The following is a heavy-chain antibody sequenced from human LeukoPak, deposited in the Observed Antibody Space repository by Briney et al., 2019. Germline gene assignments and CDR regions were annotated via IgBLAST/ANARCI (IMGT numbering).Heavy chain of an antibody. D-gene: IGHD2-2*01. CDR2: IYCSGST. V-gene: IGHV4-59*01. Sequence: SETLSLTCTVSGGSISSYYWSWIRQPPGKGLEWIGYIYCSGSTNYNPSLKSRVTISVDTSKNQFSLKLSSVTAADTAVYYCARARNVVVPATYYFDYWGQGTLVTVSS. CDR1: GGSISSYY. CDR3: ARARNVVVPATYYFDY. J-gene: IGHJ4*02.